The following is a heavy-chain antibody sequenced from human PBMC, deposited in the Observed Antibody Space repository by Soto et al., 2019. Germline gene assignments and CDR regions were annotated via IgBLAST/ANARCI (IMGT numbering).Heavy chain of an antibody. D-gene: IGHD3-22*01. J-gene: IGHJ6*02. CDR1: GYTFTSYS. CDR3: ARDLRFLYYYDSSGYYCDGMDV. V-gene: IGHV1-46*01. CDR2: INPSGGST. Sequence: SVKVSCKASGYTFTSYSMHWVRQAPGQGLEWMGIINPSGGSTSYAQKFQGRVTMTRDTSTSTVYMELSSLRSEDTAVYYCARDLRFLYYYDSSGYYCDGMDVWGQGTTVTVSS.